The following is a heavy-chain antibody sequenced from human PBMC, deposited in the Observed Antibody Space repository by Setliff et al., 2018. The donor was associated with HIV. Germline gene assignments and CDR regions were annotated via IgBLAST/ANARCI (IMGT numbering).Heavy chain of an antibody. V-gene: IGHV3-74*01. Sequence: GGSLRLSCAASGFTFSGYWMHWVRQAPGKGLVWVPRINSDGSSTTYADSVKGRFTISRDNAKNTLYLQMNSLRAEDTAVYYCAREVTSFEAFDLWGQGTMVTVSS. CDR1: GFTFSGYW. J-gene: IGHJ3*01. D-gene: IGHD2-21*02. CDR2: INSDGSST. CDR3: AREVTSFEAFDL.